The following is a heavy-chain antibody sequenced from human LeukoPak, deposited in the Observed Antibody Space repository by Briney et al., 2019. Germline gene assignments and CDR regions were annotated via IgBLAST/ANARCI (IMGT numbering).Heavy chain of an antibody. J-gene: IGHJ4*02. Sequence: SGPTLVKPTQTLTLTCTFSGFSLSTSGVGVGWIRQPPGKALEWLALIYWDDDKRYSPSLKSRLTITKDTSKNQVVLTMNNMDPVDTATYYCAHSTAVAERVSDFDYWGQGTLVTVSS. D-gene: IGHD6-19*01. V-gene: IGHV2-5*02. CDR3: AHSTAVAERVSDFDY. CDR1: GFSLSTSGVG. CDR2: IYWDDDK.